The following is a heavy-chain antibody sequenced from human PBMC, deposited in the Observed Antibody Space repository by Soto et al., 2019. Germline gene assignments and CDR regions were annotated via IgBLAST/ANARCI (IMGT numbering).Heavy chain of an antibody. J-gene: IGHJ4*02. V-gene: IGHV4-34*01. CDR1: GGSFSGYF. Sequence: QVQLQQWGAGLLKPSETLSLTCAVHGGSFSGYFWNWIRQPPGKGLEWIGEINHSGSTNYNPSLKSLVTISGDTSKNQFSLKLSSVTAADTAVYYCARGYGRNCDYWGKGTLVTFSS. D-gene: IGHD3-10*01. CDR2: INHSGST. CDR3: ARGYGRNCDY.